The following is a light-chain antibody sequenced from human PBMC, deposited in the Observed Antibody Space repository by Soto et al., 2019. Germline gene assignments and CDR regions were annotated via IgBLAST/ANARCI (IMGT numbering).Light chain of an antibody. J-gene: IGKJ1*01. CDR1: QSVSSN. CDR2: GAS. Sequence: EIVMTQSPATLSVSPGERATLSCRASQSVSSNLAWYQQKPGQAPRLLIYGASTRATGIPARFSGSGSGTEFTLTISSLQSEDFAVYYCQQDNNWPRTFGQGTQVEI. CDR3: QQDNNWPRT. V-gene: IGKV3-15*01.